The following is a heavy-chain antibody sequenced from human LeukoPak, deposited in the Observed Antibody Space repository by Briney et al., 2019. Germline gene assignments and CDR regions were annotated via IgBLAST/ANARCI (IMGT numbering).Heavy chain of an antibody. CDR1: GYTFTSYG. J-gene: IGHJ4*02. V-gene: IGHV1-18*01. Sequence: ASVKVSCKASGYTFTSYGISWVRQAPGQGLEWMGWISAYNGNTNCAQKLQGRVTMTTDTSTSTAYMELRSLRSDDTAVYYCARVLDYGDYGGTFGYWGQGTLVTVSS. CDR2: ISAYNGNT. CDR3: ARVLDYGDYGGTFGY. D-gene: IGHD4-17*01.